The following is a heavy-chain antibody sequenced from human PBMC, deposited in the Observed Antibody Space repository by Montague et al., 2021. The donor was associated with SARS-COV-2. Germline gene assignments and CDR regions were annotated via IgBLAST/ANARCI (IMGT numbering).Heavy chain of an antibody. Sequence: SETLSLTCTVSGASISSRSYYWGWIRQPPGKGLEWIGFKYYSGSTYYNPTLKSRVTIYVDTSKNQLSLKLSSVTAADTAVYYCATLTSSITIFGFVQGYYFDDWGQGTLVTVSS. CDR1: GASISSRSYY. V-gene: IGHV4-39*01. J-gene: IGHJ4*02. CDR2: KYYSGST. CDR3: ATLTSSITIFGFVQGYYFDD. D-gene: IGHD3-3*01.